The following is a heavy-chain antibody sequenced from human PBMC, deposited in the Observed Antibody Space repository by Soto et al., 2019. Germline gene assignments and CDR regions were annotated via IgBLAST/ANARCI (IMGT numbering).Heavy chain of an antibody. V-gene: IGHV4-30-4*01. CDR3: ARRGLGYSGYVPYSLYMDV. CDR1: GGSISSGDYY. J-gene: IGHJ6*03. Sequence: PSETLSLTCTVSGGSISSGDYYWSWIRQPPGKGLEWIGDINHSGSTNYNPSLKSRVTISVDTSKNQFSLKLSSVTAADTAVYYCARRGLGYSGYVPYSLYMDVWGKGTTVTVSS. CDR2: INHSGST. D-gene: IGHD5-12*01.